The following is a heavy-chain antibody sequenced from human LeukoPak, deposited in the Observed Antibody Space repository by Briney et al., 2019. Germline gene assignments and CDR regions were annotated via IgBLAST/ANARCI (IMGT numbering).Heavy chain of an antibody. D-gene: IGHD3-22*01. V-gene: IGHV3-64*01. J-gene: IGHJ4*02. CDR1: GFTFSSYA. Sequence: GGSLRLSCAASGFTFSSYAMHWVRQAPGKGLEYVSAIRSNGGSTYYANSVKGRFTISRDNSKNTLYLQMGSLRAEDMAVYYCARDWSRYYYDSSGYYKAPYYFDYWGQGNLVTVSS. CDR3: ARDWSRYYYDSSGYYKAPYYFDY. CDR2: IRSNGGST.